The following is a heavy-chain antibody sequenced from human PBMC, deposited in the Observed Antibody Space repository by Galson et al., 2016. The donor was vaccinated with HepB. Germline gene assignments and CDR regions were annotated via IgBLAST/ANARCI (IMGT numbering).Heavy chain of an antibody. D-gene: IGHD6-13*01. CDR1: GGSTSSLDYY. V-gene: IGHV4-30-4*01. J-gene: IGHJ5*02. CDR3: ARVHLGSNWSNNWFDP. Sequence: TLSLTCTVSGGSTSSLDYYWRWIRQAPGKGLEWNGYFYYSGTTYYNPSLKSRSTIPVDTSKNQFSLKLSSVTAADTAVYYCARVHLGSNWSNNWFDPWGQGTLVTVSS. CDR2: FYYSGTT.